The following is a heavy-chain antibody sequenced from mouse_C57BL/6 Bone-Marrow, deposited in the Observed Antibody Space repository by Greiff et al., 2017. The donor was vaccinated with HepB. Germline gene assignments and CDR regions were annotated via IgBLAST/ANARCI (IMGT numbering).Heavy chain of an antibody. CDR3: TTGGFFDY. V-gene: IGHV14-4*01. J-gene: IGHJ2*01. Sequence: EVQLQQSGAELVRPGASVKLSCTASGFNIKDDYMHWVKQRPEQGLEWIGWIDPENGDTEYASKFQGKATITADTSSNTAYLQLSSLTSEDTAVYYGTTGGFFDYWGQGTTLTVSS. CDR1: GFNIKDDY. CDR2: IDPENGDT.